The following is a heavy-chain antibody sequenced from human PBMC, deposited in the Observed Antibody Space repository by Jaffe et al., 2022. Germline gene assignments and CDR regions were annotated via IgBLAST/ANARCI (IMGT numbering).Heavy chain of an antibody. V-gene: IGHV3-43D*04. CDR2: ISWDGGST. J-gene: IGHJ4*02. CDR1: GFTFDDYA. Sequence: EVQLVESGGVVVQPGGSLRLSCAASGFTFDDYAMHWVRQAPGKGLEWVSLISWDGGSTYYADSVKGRFTISRDNSKNSLYLQMNSLRAEDTALYYCAKDIALQSQGEMPGLFDYWGQGTLVTVSS. D-gene: IGHD2-15*01. CDR3: AKDIALQSQGEMPGLFDY.